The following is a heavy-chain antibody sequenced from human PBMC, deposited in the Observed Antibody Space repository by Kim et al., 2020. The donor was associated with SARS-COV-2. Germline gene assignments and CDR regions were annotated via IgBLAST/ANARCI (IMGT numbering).Heavy chain of an antibody. V-gene: IGHV3-49*03. Sequence: GGSLRLSCTASGFTFGDYAMSWIRQAPGKGLEWVGFIRSKAYGGTTEYAASVKGRFTISRDDSKSIAYLQMNSLKTEDTAVYYCTRDRDYYDSSGYSEQYDYWGQGTLVTVSS. CDR2: IRSKAYGGTT. D-gene: IGHD3-22*01. J-gene: IGHJ4*02. CDR1: GFTFGDYA. CDR3: TRDRDYYDSSGYSEQYDY.